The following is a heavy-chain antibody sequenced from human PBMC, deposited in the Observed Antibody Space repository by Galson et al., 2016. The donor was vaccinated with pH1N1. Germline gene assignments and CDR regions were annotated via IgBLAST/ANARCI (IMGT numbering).Heavy chain of an antibody. Sequence: TLSLTCTVSGGSISSGDYYWNWIRQHPGKGLEWIGYIYYSGSTSYNPSLKSRVTVSVDTSKNQFSLKLSSVTAADTAVYYCARNAYGDDVGWFDPWGQGTLVTVSS. CDR3: ARNAYGDDVGWFDP. CDR1: GGSISSGDYY. CDR2: IYYSGST. J-gene: IGHJ5*02. V-gene: IGHV4-31*03. D-gene: IGHD4-17*01.